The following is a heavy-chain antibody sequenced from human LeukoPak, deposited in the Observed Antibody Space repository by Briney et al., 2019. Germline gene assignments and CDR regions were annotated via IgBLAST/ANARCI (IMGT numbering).Heavy chain of an antibody. CDR1: GFTFSSYA. V-gene: IGHV3-23*01. CDR3: AKDNRYRQYYYDSSGYDSQTLDY. J-gene: IGHJ4*02. CDR2: ISGSGGST. D-gene: IGHD3-22*01. Sequence: PGGSLRLSCAASGFTFSSYAMSWVRQAPGKGLEWVSAISGSGGSTYYADSVKGRSTISRDNSKNTLYLQMNSLRAEDTAVYYCAKDNRYRQYYYDSSGYDSQTLDYWGQGTLVTVSS.